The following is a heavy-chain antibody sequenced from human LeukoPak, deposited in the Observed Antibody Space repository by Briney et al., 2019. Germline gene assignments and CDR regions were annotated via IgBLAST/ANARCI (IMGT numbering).Heavy chain of an antibody. J-gene: IGHJ6*03. D-gene: IGHD3-10*01. V-gene: IGHV3-30*02. CDR3: TVRGENYMDV. CDR2: IRYDGSNK. CDR1: GFTFSSYG. Sequence: AGGSLRLSCAASGFTFSSYGMHWVRQAPGKGLEWVAFIRYDGSNKYYADSVKGRFTISRDNSKNTLYLQMNGLRAEDTAVYYCTVRGENYMDVWGKGTTVTVSS.